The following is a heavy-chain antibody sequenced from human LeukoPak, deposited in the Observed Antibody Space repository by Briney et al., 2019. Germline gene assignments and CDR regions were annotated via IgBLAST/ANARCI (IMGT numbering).Heavy chain of an antibody. Sequence: ESSETLSLTCTVSGGSISSYYWSWIRQPPGKGLEWIGYIYYSGSTNYNPSLKGRVTISVDTSKNQFSLKLSSVTAADTAVYYCARDLRFDPWGQGTLVTVSS. J-gene: IGHJ5*02. CDR2: IYYSGST. V-gene: IGHV4-59*01. CDR3: ARDLRFDP. CDR1: GGSISSYY.